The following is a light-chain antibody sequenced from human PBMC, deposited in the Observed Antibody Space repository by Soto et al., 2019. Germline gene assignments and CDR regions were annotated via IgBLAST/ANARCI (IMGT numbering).Light chain of an antibody. Sequence: EIVMTQSPPSLTVTPGEPASISCSSRQRLLHSNGNIFLDWYLQKPGQSPQRLIYLGFNRASGVPDRVSGSAAGTDFTLKISRVEAEDAGVYYCMQALQTPYTFGQGTKLEIK. CDR2: LGF. CDR1: QRLLHSNGNIF. V-gene: IGKV2-28*01. J-gene: IGKJ2*01. CDR3: MQALQTPYT.